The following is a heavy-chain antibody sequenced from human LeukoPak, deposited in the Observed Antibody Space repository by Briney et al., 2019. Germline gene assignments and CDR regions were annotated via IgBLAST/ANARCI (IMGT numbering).Heavy chain of an antibody. CDR3: ARWPLRKINWFDP. J-gene: IGHJ5*02. CDR2: INPNSGGT. V-gene: IGHV1-2*06. D-gene: IGHD5/OR15-5a*01. Sequence: ASVKVSCKASGYTFTGYYMHWVRQAPGQGLEWMGRINPNSGGTNYAQKFQGRVTMTRDTSISTAYMELSRLRSDDTAVYYCARWPLRKINWFDPWGQGTLVTVSS. CDR1: GYTFTGYY.